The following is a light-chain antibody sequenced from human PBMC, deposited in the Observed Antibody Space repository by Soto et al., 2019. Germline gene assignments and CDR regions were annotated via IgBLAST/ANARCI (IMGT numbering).Light chain of an antibody. CDR1: QSVSSSY. J-gene: IGKJ4*01. CDR2: GAS. CDR3: QQFSNYPLT. Sequence: EIVLTQSPGTLSLSPGERATLSCRASQSVSSSYLAWYQQKPGQAPRLLIYGASSRATGIPDGFSGSGSGTDFTLTISRLEPEDFAVYYCQQFSNYPLTFGGGTKVDIK. V-gene: IGKV3-20*01.